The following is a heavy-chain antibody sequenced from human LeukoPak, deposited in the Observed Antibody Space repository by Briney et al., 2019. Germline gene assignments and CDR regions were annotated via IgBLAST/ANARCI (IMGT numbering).Heavy chain of an antibody. J-gene: IGHJ4*02. Sequence: SETLSLTCTVSGGSISSYYWSWIRQPPGKGLEWIGYIYYSGSTNYNPSLKSRVTISVDTSKNQFSLKLSSVTAADTAVYYCARGSEQWLPPSFDYWGQGTLVTVSS. D-gene: IGHD6-19*01. CDR2: IYYSGST. CDR1: GGSISSYY. CDR3: ARGSEQWLPPSFDY. V-gene: IGHV4-59*08.